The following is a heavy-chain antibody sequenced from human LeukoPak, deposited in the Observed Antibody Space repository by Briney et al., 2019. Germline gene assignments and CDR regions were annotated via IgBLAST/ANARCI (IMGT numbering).Heavy chain of an antibody. J-gene: IGHJ4*02. D-gene: IGHD3-16*01. CDR2: ISWNSGSI. CDR3: AKGGRYVREFIDY. CDR1: GFTFDDYA. Sequence: GGSLRLSCAASGFTFDDYAMHWVRQAPGKGLEWVSGISWNSGSIGYADSVKGRFTISRDNAKKSLYLQMNSPRAEDTALYYCAKGGRYVREFIDYWGQGTLVTVSS. V-gene: IGHV3-9*01.